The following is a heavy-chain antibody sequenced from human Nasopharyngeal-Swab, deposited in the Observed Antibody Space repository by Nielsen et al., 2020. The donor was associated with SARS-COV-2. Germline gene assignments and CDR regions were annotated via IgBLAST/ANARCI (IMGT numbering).Heavy chain of an antibody. Sequence: GGSLRLSCAASGFTVSSNYMSWVRQAPGKGLEWVSVIYSGRSTYYADSVKGRFTISRDNSKNTLYLQMNSLRAEDTAVYYCARGSFDYYYGMDVWGQGTTVTVSS. J-gene: IGHJ6*02. CDR3: ARGSFDYYYGMDV. V-gene: IGHV3-53*01. CDR2: IYSGRST. CDR1: GFTVSSNY.